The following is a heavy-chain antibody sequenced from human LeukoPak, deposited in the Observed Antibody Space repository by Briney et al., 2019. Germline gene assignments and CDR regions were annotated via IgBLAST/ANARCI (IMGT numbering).Heavy chain of an antibody. CDR1: GFSVSGNY. V-gene: IGHV3-53*01. J-gene: IGHJ4*02. D-gene: IGHD1-26*01. Sequence: PGGSLRLSCAASGFSVSGNYMNWVRQAPGKGLEWVSVVYADGGRYYADSVKGRFTISRDNSNNTLSLQMNSLRVEDTAVYYCTKGLVGALAFEYWGQGTLVTVSS. CDR2: VYADGGR. CDR3: TKGLVGALAFEY.